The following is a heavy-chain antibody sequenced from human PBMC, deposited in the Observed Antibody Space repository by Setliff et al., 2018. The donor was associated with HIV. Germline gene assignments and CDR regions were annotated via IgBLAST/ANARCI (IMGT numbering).Heavy chain of an antibody. D-gene: IGHD6-13*01. CDR1: GGSFSGYY. CDR3: AKPPRPSSWPQDYFDY. CDR2: INHRGST. V-gene: IGHV4-34*01. Sequence: SETLSLTCAVSGGSFSGYYWSWIRQPPGKGLEWIGEINHRGSTNYNPSLKSRVTISVDTSKNQFSLKLSSVTAADTAVYYCAKPPRPSSWPQDYFDYWGQGTLVTVSS. J-gene: IGHJ4*02.